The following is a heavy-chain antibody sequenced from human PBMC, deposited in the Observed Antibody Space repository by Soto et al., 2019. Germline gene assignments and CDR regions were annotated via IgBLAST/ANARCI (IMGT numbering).Heavy chain of an antibody. V-gene: IGHV3-23*01. D-gene: IGHD2-21*01. Sequence: DVQLLESGGGLVQPGGSLRLSCAASGFTFSNYAMSWVRQAPGKGLKWVSAISGGGGSTYYADSVKGRFTISRDNSKNALDLEMNSLTAEDTAVYYCAKDRPSVIQGAWGQGTLVTVSS. CDR2: ISGGGGST. J-gene: IGHJ5*02. CDR3: AKDRPSVIQGA. CDR1: GFTFSNYA.